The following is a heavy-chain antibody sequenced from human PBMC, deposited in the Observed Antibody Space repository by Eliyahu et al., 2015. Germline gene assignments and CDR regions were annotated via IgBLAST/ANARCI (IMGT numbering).Heavy chain of an antibody. V-gene: IGHV1-18*01. CDR1: GYMFSSYG. J-gene: IGHJ4*02. CDR2: ISPFNHKS. D-gene: IGHD2-15*01. CDR3: ARGGRTQVDY. Sequence: QVQLLQSGAEVKKPGASVKVSCKTSGYMFSSYGITWVRQAPGQGPEWMGWISPFNHKSNYAQNLQDRITMTTDTSTNTAYMELRNLISDDTAVYYCARGGRTQVDYWGQGTLVTVSS.